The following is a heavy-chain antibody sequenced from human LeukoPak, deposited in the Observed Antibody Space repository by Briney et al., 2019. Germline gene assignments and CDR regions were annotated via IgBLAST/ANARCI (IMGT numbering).Heavy chain of an antibody. Sequence: ASVKVSCKTSGYSFTHYAISWVRQAPGQGLEWMGWISTYNGDTKHAQKLQGRFTMTSDTSTRTAYMELRSLTSDDTAVYYCARDPSNTSGWYIYFDFWGQGTLVTVSS. CDR2: ISTYNGDT. D-gene: IGHD6-19*01. J-gene: IGHJ4*02. CDR1: GYSFTHYA. CDR3: ARDPSNTSGWYIYFDF. V-gene: IGHV1-18*01.